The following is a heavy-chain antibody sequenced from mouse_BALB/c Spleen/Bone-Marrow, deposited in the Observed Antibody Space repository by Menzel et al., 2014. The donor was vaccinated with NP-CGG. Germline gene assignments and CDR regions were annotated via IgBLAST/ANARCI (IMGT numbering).Heavy chain of an antibody. CDR2: IDPANGNT. J-gene: IGHJ2*01. CDR1: GFNIKDTY. CDR3: ARYDYGVYFDY. V-gene: IGHV14-3*02. Sequence: VQLQQSGAELVKPGASVKLSCTGSGFNIKDTYMHWVKQRPEQGLEWIGRIDPANGNTKYDPKFQGKTTITADTSSNTAYLQLSSLTSEDTAVYYCARYDYGVYFDYWGQGTTLTVSS. D-gene: IGHD2-4*01.